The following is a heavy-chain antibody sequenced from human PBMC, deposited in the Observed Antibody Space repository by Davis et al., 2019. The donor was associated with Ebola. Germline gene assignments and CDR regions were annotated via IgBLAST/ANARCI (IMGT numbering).Heavy chain of an antibody. CDR2: IIPILGIA. CDR3: ATTTVVTPPYYGMDV. CDR1: GGTFSSYT. J-gene: IGHJ6*04. Sequence: SVKVSCKASGGTFSSYTISWVRQAPGQGLEWMGRIIPILGIANYAQKFQGRVTMTRDTSISTAYMELSRLRSDDTAVYYCATTTVVTPPYYGMDVWGKGTTVTVSS. V-gene: IGHV1-69*02. D-gene: IGHD4-23*01.